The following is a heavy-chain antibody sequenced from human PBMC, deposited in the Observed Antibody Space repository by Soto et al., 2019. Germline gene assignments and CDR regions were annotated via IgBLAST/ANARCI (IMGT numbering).Heavy chain of an antibody. CDR2: IYYSGST. Sequence: QLQLQESGPGLVKPSETLSLTCTVSGGSISSSSYYWGWIRQPPGKGLEWIGSIYYSGSTYYNPSLKSRVTLSVDTSKNQFSLKLSSVTAADTAVYYCARHQDCSSTSCYSFDYWGQGTLVTVSS. CDR1: GGSISSSSYY. V-gene: IGHV4-39*01. CDR3: ARHQDCSSTSCYSFDY. J-gene: IGHJ4*02. D-gene: IGHD2-2*01.